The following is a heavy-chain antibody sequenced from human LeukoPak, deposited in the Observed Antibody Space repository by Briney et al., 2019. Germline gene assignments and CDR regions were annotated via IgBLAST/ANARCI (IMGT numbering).Heavy chain of an antibody. CDR3: ARRRGDYDILTGYLDY. Sequence: SETLSLTCTVSGYSISSGYYWGWIRQPPGKGLEWIGSIYHSGSTYYNPSLKSRVTISVDTSKNQFSLKLSSVTAADTAVYYCARRRGDYDILTGYLDYWGQGTLVTVSS. CDR2: IYHSGST. CDR1: GYSISSGYY. V-gene: IGHV4-38-2*02. J-gene: IGHJ4*02. D-gene: IGHD3-9*01.